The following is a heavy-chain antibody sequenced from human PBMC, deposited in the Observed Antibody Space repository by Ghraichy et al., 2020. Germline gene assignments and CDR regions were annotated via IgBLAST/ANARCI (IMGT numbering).Heavy chain of an antibody. D-gene: IGHD4-17*01. CDR2: FYCSGST. CDR1: GGSISSSDYY. J-gene: IGHJ4*02. Sequence: SETLSLTCTVSGGSISSSDYYWGWIRQPPGKGLEWIGTFYCSGSTYYNPSLKSRVTISVDTSKNQFSLKLSSVTAADTAVYCCARRGRHDYGDYFPLTRGKGTLVTVSS. V-gene: IGHV4-39*01. CDR3: ARRGRHDYGDYFPLT.